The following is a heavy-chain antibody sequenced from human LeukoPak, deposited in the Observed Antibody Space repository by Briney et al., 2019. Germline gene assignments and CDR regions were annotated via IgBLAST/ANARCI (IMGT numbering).Heavy chain of an antibody. CDR3: ARGRGYCSSTSCYSFSWFDP. V-gene: IGHV4-61*02. D-gene: IGHD2-2*01. Sequence: SQTLSLTCTVSGGSISSGSYYWSWIRQPAGKGLEWIGRIYTSGSTNYNPSLKSRVTISVDTSKNQFSLKLSSVTAAGTAVYYCARGRGYCSSTSCYSFSWFDPWGQGTLVTVSS. CDR1: GGSISSGSYY. CDR2: IYTSGST. J-gene: IGHJ5*02.